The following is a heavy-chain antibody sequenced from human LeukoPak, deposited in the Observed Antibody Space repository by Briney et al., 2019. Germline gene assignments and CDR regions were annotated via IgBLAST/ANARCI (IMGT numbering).Heavy chain of an antibody. D-gene: IGHD6-6*01. J-gene: IGHJ6*03. CDR1: GGTFSSYA. CDR3: ARRSSSSDSRYYYYMDV. Sequence: GSSVKVSCKASGGTFSSYAISWVRQAPGQGLEWMGGIIPIFGTANYAQKFQGRVTITTDESTSTAYMELSSLRSEDTAVYYCARRSSSSDSRYYYYMDVWGKGTTVHVSS. CDR2: IIPIFGTA. V-gene: IGHV1-69*05.